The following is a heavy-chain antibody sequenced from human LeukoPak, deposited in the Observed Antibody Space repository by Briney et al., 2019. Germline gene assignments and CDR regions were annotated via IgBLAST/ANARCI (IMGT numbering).Heavy chain of an antibody. V-gene: IGHV1-46*01. CDR3: ARVYSYRADC. D-gene: IGHD3-22*01. CDR1: GYTVTSFY. Sequence: ASVKVSCKASGYTVTSFYMHWVRQAPGQGLEWMGIINPSNYVTTFAQKFQGRVTMTRDMSTNTVYMELSSLISEDTAVYYCARVYSYRADCWGQGTPVTVSS. CDR2: INPSNYVT. J-gene: IGHJ4*02.